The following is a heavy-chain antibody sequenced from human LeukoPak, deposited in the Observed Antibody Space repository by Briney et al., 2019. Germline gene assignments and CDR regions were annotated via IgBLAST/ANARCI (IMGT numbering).Heavy chain of an antibody. V-gene: IGHV4-34*01. CDR2: INHSGST. Sequence: PSETLSLTCAVYGGSFSGYYWSWIPQPPGKGLEWIGEINHSGSTNYNPSLKSRVTISVDTSKNQFSLKLSSVTAADTAVYYCARDATYSSGWYKVYYFDYWGQGTLVTVSS. CDR1: GGSFSGYY. J-gene: IGHJ4*02. CDR3: ARDATYSSGWYKVYYFDY. D-gene: IGHD6-19*01.